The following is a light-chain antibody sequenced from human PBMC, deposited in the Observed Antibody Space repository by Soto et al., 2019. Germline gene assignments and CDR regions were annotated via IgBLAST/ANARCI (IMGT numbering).Light chain of an antibody. V-gene: IGKV3-15*01. CDR3: QSYNDLPFP. J-gene: IGKJ2*01. Sequence: EIVMTQSPATLSVSPGERVTLSCRASESLSTYLAWYQQKPGQAPRLLIYGASTRATGVPARFSGSGSATDCTLTIRSLHSEDSAVYYCQSYNDLPFPFGQGTKLQIK. CDR1: ESLSTY. CDR2: GAS.